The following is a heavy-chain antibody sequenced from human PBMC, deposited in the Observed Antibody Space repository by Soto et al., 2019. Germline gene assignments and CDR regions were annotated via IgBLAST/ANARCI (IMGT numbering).Heavy chain of an antibody. V-gene: IGHV4-39*01. CDR3: ACSGGSCYYP. CDR1: GGSISSGTYY. D-gene: IGHD2-15*01. CDR2: IYYSGRT. J-gene: IGHJ5*02. Sequence: PSETLSLTCTVSGGSISSGTYYWGWIRQPPGKGLEWIGSIYYSGRTYYNPSLKSRVTISVDTSKNQFSLKLNSVTAADTAVYYCACSGGSCYYPWGQGTLVTVSS.